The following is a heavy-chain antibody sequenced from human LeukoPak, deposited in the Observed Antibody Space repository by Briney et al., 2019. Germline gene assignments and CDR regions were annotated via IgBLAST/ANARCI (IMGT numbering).Heavy chain of an antibody. CDR3: VREREGSNSEH. J-gene: IGHJ1*01. CDR1: GFTVSNNR. V-gene: IGHV3-53*01. Sequence: GGSLRLSCAASGFTVSNNRLSWVRQAPGMGLEWVSTIYSDGNTYYPDTVKGRFTISRDGSKNTLYLQLNSLRTEDTAIYYCVREREGSNSEHWGQGTLVTVSS. CDR2: IYSDGNT. D-gene: IGHD1-26*01.